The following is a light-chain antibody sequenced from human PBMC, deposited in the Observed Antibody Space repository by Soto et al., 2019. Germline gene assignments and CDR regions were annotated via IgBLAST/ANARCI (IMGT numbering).Light chain of an antibody. Sequence: EIVFTQSPGTLSLSPGERATLSCRASQSVSSSYLAWYQQKPGQAPRLLIYGASSRATGIPDRFSGSGSGTDFTLTISXLEPEDFAVYYCQQYGSSPTFGPGTKVDIK. CDR2: GAS. V-gene: IGKV3-20*01. J-gene: IGKJ3*01. CDR3: QQYGSSPT. CDR1: QSVSSSY.